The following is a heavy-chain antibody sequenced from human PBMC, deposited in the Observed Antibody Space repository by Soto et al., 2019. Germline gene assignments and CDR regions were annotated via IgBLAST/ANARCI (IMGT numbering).Heavy chain of an antibody. CDR2: IYYSGSI. J-gene: IGHJ6*02. D-gene: IGHD5-12*01. CDR1: GGSISSGDYY. V-gene: IGHV4-30-4*01. Sequence: SETLSLTCTVSGGSISSGDYYWSWIRHPPGKGLEWIGYIYYSGSIYYNPSLKSRVTISVDTSKNQFSLKLSSVTAADTAVYYCARDALIVATIIARSDYYGMDVWGQGTTVTVSS. CDR3: ARDALIVATIIARSDYYGMDV.